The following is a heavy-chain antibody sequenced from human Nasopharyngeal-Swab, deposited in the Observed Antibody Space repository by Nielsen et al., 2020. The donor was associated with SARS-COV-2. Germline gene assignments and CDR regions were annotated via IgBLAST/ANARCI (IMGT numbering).Heavy chain of an antibody. V-gene: IGHV3-23*01. D-gene: IGHD3-9*01. CDR3: AKAPAAYYDILIGYYYYGMDV. Sequence: GGSLRLSCAASGFTFSSCAMSWVRQAPGKGLEWVSAISGSGGSTYYADSVKGRFTISRDNSKNTLYLQMNSLRAEDTAVYYCAKAPAAYYDILIGYYYYGMDVWGQGTTVTVSS. J-gene: IGHJ6*02. CDR2: ISGSGGST. CDR1: GFTFSSCA.